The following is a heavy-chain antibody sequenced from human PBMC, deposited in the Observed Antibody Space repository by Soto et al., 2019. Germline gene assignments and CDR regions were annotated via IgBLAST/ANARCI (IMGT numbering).Heavy chain of an antibody. D-gene: IGHD6-19*01. J-gene: IGHJ6*02. Sequence: GGSLRLSCAASGFTFSSYAMHWVRQAPGKGLEWVAVISYDGSNKYYADSVKGRFTISRDNSKNTLYLQMNSLRAEDTAVYYCARVVRGSGWSHYGMDVWGQGTTVTVSS. CDR3: ARVVRGSGWSHYGMDV. CDR1: GFTFSSYA. V-gene: IGHV3-30-3*01. CDR2: ISYDGSNK.